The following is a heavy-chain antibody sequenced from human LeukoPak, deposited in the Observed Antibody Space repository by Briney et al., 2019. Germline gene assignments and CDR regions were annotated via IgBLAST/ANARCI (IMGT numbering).Heavy chain of an antibody. CDR2: ISGSGGST. D-gene: IGHD4-17*01. J-gene: IGHJ5*02. Sequence: PGRSLRLSCAASGFTFSSYAMSWVRQAPGKGLEWISAISGSGGSTYYADFVKGWFTIARDNSKHTLYLQMNSLRADDTAVYYCAKGTEAWPVTTCWFDPWGQGTLVTVSS. CDR1: GFTFSSYA. CDR3: AKGTEAWPVTTCWFDP. V-gene: IGHV3-23*01.